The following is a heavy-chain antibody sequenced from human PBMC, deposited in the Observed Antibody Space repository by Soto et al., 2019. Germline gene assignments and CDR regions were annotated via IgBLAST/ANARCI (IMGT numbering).Heavy chain of an antibody. Sequence: PSETLSLTCTVSGGSISSYYWSWIRQPPGKGLEWIGYIYYSGNTNFNPSLKSRVSMSLDTSKNQFSLKLSAVTAADTAVYYCARYHSPYGAYGFEIDYWGQGTLVTVSS. CDR1: GGSISSYY. V-gene: IGHV4-59*08. J-gene: IGHJ4*02. D-gene: IGHD4-17*01. CDR3: ARYHSPYGAYGFEIDY. CDR2: IYYSGNT.